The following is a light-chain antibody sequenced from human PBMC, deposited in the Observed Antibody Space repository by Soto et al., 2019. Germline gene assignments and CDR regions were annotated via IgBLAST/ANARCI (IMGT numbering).Light chain of an antibody. CDR1: QSVSSSY. CDR3: QQYCRSPPLT. V-gene: IGKV3-20*01. Sequence: EIVLTQSPGTLSLSPGERATLSCRASQSVSSSYLAWYQQKPGQAPRLLIYGASSRATGIPDRFSGSGSGTDFTLTISRLEPEDFAVYYCQQYCRSPPLTFGGGTKAEIK. J-gene: IGKJ4*01. CDR2: GAS.